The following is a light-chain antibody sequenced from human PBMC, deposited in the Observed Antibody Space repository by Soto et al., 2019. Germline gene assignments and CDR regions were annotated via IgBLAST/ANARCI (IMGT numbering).Light chain of an antibody. Sequence: DIQLTQSPSFLSASVGDRVTITCRASQGISSYLAWYQQKPGKVPMLLIYGASTLQSGVPSRFSGSGSGTEFTLTISSLQPEDFATYYCQQLNSYPRTFGQGTKLEIK. CDR1: QGISSY. J-gene: IGKJ2*01. CDR3: QQLNSYPRT. CDR2: GAS. V-gene: IGKV1-9*01.